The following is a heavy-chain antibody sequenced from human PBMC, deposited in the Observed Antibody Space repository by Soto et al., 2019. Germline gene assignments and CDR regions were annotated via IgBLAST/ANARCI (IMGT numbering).Heavy chain of an antibody. J-gene: IGHJ4*02. D-gene: IGHD5-12*01. CDR3: ARHMPAEDGYNLGFGY. Sequence: EVQLVQSGAEVKKPGESLKISCKGSGYSFTSYWIGWVRQMPGKGLEWMGIIYPGDSDTRYSPSFQGQVTISADKSISTDYLQWSSLKASDTAMYYCARHMPAEDGYNLGFGYWGKGTLVTVSS. V-gene: IGHV5-51*01. CDR1: GYSFTSYW. CDR2: IYPGDSDT.